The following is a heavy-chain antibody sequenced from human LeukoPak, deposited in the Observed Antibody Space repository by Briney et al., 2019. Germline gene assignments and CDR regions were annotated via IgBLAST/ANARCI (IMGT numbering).Heavy chain of an antibody. CDR1: GFTFSSYW. V-gene: IGHV3-7*01. CDR2: IKQDGSEK. D-gene: IGHD6-19*01. CDR3: ARDRIAMAVAGTPLDY. J-gene: IGHJ4*02. Sequence: GGSLRLSCAASGFTFSSYWMSWVRQTPGKGLEWVANIKQDGSEKYYVDSVKGRFTISRDNAKNSLYLQMNSLRAEDTAVYYCARDRIAMAVAGTPLDYWGQGTLVTVSS.